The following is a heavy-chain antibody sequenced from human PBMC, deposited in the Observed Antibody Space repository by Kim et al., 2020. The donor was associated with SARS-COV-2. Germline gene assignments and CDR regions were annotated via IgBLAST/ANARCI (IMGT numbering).Heavy chain of an antibody. CDR2: VYYTKST. J-gene: IGHJ6*02. CDR1: GGSINSGDYF. CDR3: ARAGATLRGYFYGMDV. V-gene: IGHV4-31*01. D-gene: IGHD3-10*01. Sequence: SETLSLTCSVSGGSINSGDYFWSWIRRHPGKGLEWVGYVYYTKSTYHNPSLEGLLMISMDTSKNQFSLKLTSVTAADTAVYYCARAGATLRGYFYGMDVWGQGTTVTVSS.